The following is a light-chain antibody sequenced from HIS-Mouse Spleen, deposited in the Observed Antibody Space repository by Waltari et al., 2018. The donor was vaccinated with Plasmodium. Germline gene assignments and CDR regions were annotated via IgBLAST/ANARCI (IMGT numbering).Light chain of an antibody. CDR1: ALPKQY. CDR3: YSTDSSGNHRGV. CDR2: EDS. J-gene: IGLJ3*02. V-gene: IGLV3-10*01. Sequence: SYELTQPPSVSVSPGQTARITCSGDALPKQYAYRYQQKSGQAPVLVIYEDSKRPSGIPERFSGSSSGTMATLTISGAQVEDEADYYCYSTDSSGNHRGVFGGGTKLTVL.